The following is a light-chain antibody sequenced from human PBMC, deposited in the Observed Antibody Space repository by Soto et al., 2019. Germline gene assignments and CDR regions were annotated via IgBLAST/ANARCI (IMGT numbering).Light chain of an antibody. CDR1: QDITNY. Sequence: IQMTQSPPSLSASVGDRFTITCQASQDITNYLNWYQQKPGRAPRLLLYDASSLETGVPSRFSESGSGTDFTLTISSLQSEDFALYYCQQYNNWPRTFGQGTKVDIK. V-gene: IGKV1-33*01. CDR2: DAS. CDR3: QQYNNWPRT. J-gene: IGKJ1*01.